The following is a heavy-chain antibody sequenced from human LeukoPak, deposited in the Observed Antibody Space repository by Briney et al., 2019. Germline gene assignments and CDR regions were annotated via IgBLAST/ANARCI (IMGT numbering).Heavy chain of an antibody. CDR3: ARGRDYYAITGYHNWFDA. J-gene: IGHJ5*02. CDR1: GYTFTRYY. Sequence: ASVKVSCKASGYTFTRYYMHWVRQAPGQGLEWMGIISPSGDTTSYAQKVQGRVTMTRDTSTRTVYLDLSSLRSEDTAVYYCARGRDYYAITGYHNWFDAWGQGTLVTVSS. CDR2: ISPSGDTT. D-gene: IGHD3-22*01. V-gene: IGHV1-46*01.